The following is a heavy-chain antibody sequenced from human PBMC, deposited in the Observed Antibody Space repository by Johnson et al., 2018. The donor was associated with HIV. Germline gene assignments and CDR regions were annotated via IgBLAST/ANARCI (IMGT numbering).Heavy chain of an antibody. D-gene: IGHD1/OR15-1a*01. CDR3: AKDLGNWDSPRSAFDM. Sequence: VQLVESGGGVVRPGGSLRLSCAASGFTFHDYGMNWVRQTPGKGLEWVSGITGTGGSTYYADSVKGRFTISRDNSKNSLYLQLNSLRAEDTAVYYCAKDLGNWDSPRSAFDMWGQGTMVTVSS. CDR2: ITGTGGST. CDR1: GFTFHDYG. V-gene: IGHV3-20*04. J-gene: IGHJ3*02.